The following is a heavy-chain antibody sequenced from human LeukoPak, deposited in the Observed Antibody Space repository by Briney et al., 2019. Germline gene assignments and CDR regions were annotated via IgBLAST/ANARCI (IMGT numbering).Heavy chain of an antibody. V-gene: IGHV3-74*01. Sequence: PGGSLRLSCAASGFTFSSYWMHWVRQAPGKGLVWVSRINSDGSSTSYADSVKGRFTISRDNAKNTLYLHMNSLRAEDTAVYYCALNRGGSTRFDPWGQGTLVTVSS. CDR1: GFTFSSYW. CDR3: ALNRGGSTRFDP. CDR2: INSDGSST. D-gene: IGHD1/OR15-1a*01. J-gene: IGHJ5*02.